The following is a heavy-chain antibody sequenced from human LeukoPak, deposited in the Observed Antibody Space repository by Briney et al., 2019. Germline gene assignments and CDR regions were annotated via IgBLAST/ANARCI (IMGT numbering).Heavy chain of an antibody. CDR1: GGSISSGDYY. CDR2: IHYNGST. V-gene: IGHV4-30-4*08. J-gene: IGHJ4*02. D-gene: IGHD3-9*01. Sequence: SETLSLTCTVSGGSISSGDYYWSWIRQPPGKGLEWIGYIHYNGSTYYNPSLKSRVTISVDTSKNQFSLKLSSVTAADTAVYYCARRMTYYDILTGYPQPYYFDYWGQGTLVTVSS. CDR3: ARRMTYYDILTGYPQPYYFDY.